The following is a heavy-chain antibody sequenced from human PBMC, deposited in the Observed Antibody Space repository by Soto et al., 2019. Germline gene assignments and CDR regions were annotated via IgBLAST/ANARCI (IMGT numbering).Heavy chain of an antibody. CDR1: GFTFSSYA. CDR3: AKGDTAMVDNYYYYYGMDV. D-gene: IGHD5-18*01. Sequence: GGSLRLSCAASGFTFSSYAMSWVRQAPGKGLEWVSAISGSGGSTYYADSVKGRFTISRDNSKNTLYLQMNSLRAEDTAVYYCAKGDTAMVDNYYYYYGMDVWGQGTTVTISS. V-gene: IGHV3-23*01. J-gene: IGHJ6*02. CDR2: ISGSGGST.